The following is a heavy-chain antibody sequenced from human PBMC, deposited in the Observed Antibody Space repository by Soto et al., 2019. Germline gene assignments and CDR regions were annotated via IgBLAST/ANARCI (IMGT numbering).Heavy chain of an antibody. CDR1: GFTFSSYA. CDR2: ISGSGGST. V-gene: IGHV3-23*01. CDR3: AKTMGRGPPQDESSWLDP. D-gene: IGHD3-10*01. Sequence: PGGSLRLSCAASGFTFSSYAMSWVRQAPGKGLEWVSAISGSGGSTYYADSVKGRFTISRDNSKNTLYLQMNSLRAEDTAVYYCAKTMGRGPPQDESSWLDPWGQGTLVTLSS. J-gene: IGHJ5*02.